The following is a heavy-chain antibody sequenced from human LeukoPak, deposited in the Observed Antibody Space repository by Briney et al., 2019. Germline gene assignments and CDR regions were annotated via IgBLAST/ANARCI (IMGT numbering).Heavy chain of an antibody. CDR2: ISSSSSYI. V-gene: IGHV3-21*01. CDR3: AHTVTPGYFQF. D-gene: IGHD4-17*01. Sequence: GGSLRLSCAASGFTFSNYSMAWVRQAPGKGLEWVSFISSSSSYIYYADSVKGRLTISRDNAKNSLYLQMNSLRTEDTALYYCAHTVTPGYFQFWGQGTLVTVSS. CDR1: GFTFSNYS. J-gene: IGHJ1*01.